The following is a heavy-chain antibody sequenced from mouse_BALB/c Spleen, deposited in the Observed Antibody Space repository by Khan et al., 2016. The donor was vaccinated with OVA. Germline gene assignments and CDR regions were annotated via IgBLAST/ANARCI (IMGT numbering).Heavy chain of an antibody. J-gene: IGHJ2*01. D-gene: IGHD1-1*01. CDR2: ISSGGSYT. Sequence: EVKLMESGGGLVRPGGSLKLSCAASGFSFSSYSMSWVRQTPEKRLEWVATISSGGSYTYYPDSVKGRFTISRDKAKNTLYLQMSSLKSEDTAMYYCPRHRGYYGHNPYFDYGGQGTTLTVSS. CDR3: PRHRGYYGHNPYFDY. CDR1: GFSFSSYS. V-gene: IGHV5-6-4*01.